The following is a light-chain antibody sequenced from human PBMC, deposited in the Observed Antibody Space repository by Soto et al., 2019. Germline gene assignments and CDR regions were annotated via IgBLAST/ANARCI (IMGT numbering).Light chain of an antibody. V-gene: IGKV1-5*01. J-gene: IGKJ1*01. CDR2: DAS. CDR1: QSISSW. Sequence: IQMTQYPSTLYASFGDRVTITCRASQSISSWLAWYQQKPGKAPKLLIYDASSLQPGVPSRFSGSGYGTEFPLPISSLTPDDLATDDCQQYSDNWTFGQGTKVDI. CDR3: QQYSDNWT.